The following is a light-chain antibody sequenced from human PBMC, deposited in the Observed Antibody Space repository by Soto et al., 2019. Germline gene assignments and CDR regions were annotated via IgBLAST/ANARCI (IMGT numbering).Light chain of an antibody. V-gene: IGLV2-11*01. J-gene: IGLJ3*02. CDR1: SSHVGGYDY. CDR3: CSYAASYTV. CDR2: DVT. Sequence: QSALTQPRSVSRSPGQSVTISCTGTSSHVGGYDYVSWYQQHPGKAPRLIIYDVTKRPSGVPDRFSGSQSGNTASLTISGLRAEDGADYYCCSYAASYTVFGGGTKLTVL.